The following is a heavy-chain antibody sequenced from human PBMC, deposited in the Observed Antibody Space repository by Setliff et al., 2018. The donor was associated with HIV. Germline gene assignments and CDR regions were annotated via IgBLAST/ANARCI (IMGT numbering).Heavy chain of an antibody. D-gene: IGHD4-17*01. V-gene: IGHV4-61*09. J-gene: IGHJ5*02. CDR1: GGSISSGSYY. Sequence: SETLSLTCTVSGGSISSGSYYWTWIRQPAGKGLEWIGHIYTSGTTDYNPSLKSRVTISLDTSENQFSLRLSSVTAADTALYFCVRHSSMTTVPFDPWGQGTLVTVSS. CDR3: VRHSSMTTVPFDP. CDR2: IYTSGTT.